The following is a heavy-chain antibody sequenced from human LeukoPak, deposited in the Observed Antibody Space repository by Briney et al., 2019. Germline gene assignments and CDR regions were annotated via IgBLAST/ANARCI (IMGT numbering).Heavy chain of an antibody. CDR2: IFYSGST. Sequence: KPSETLSLTCTVSGGSINNYYWSWIRQPPGKGLEWIGYIFYSGSTNYNPSLKSRVTISVDTSKNQFSLKLSSVTAADTAVYYCASRDCSGGSCYDAYFDYWGQGTLVTVSS. J-gene: IGHJ4*02. V-gene: IGHV4-59*01. CDR3: ASRDCSGGSCYDAYFDY. D-gene: IGHD2-15*01. CDR1: GGSINNYY.